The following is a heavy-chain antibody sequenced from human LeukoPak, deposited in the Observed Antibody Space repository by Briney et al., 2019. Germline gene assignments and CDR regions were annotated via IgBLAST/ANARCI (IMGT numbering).Heavy chain of an antibody. J-gene: IGHJ4*02. CDR1: GYTFTSYG. Sequence: ASVKVSCTASGYTFTSYGISWVRQAPGQGLEWMGWISAYNGNTNYAQKLQGRVTMTTDTSTSTAYVELRSLRSDDTAVYYCARGVGYCSSTSCYSYFDYWGQGTLVTVSS. CDR3: ARGVGYCSSTSCYSYFDY. V-gene: IGHV1-18*01. D-gene: IGHD2-2*01. CDR2: ISAYNGNT.